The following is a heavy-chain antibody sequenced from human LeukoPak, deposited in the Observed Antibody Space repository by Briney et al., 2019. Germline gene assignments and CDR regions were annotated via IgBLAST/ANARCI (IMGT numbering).Heavy chain of an antibody. CDR3: ARYGSGWYWSGGNSRLDWFDP. Sequence: GESLQISCKGSGYSFTSYWIGWVRQMPGKGLEWMGIIYPGDSDTRYSPSFQGQVTISADKSISTAYLQWSSLKASDTAMYYCARYGSGWYWSGGNSRLDWFDPWGQGTLVTVSS. D-gene: IGHD6-19*01. V-gene: IGHV5-51*01. CDR1: GYSFTSYW. CDR2: IYPGDSDT. J-gene: IGHJ5*02.